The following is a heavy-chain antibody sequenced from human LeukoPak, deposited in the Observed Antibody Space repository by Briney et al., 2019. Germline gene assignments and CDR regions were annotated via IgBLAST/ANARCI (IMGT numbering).Heavy chain of an antibody. CDR3: ARRNAMDV. CDR1: GFTFTSYS. Sequence: GGSLRLSCAASGFTFTSYSMNWVRQAPGKGLEWVSTISGGGGSTYYADSVKGRFTISRDNSKNTLYLQVNSLRAEDTAVYYCARRNAMDVWGQGTTVIVFS. CDR2: ISGGGGST. J-gene: IGHJ6*02. V-gene: IGHV3-23*01.